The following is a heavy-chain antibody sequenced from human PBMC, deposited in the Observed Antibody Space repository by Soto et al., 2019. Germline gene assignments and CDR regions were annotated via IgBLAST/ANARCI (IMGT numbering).Heavy chain of an antibody. Sequence: GGSLRLSCAASGFTFSRYEMNWARQAPGKGLEWFSYISSSGSAIYYADSVKGRFTISSDNTKNSLYLQMDSLRAEDTAVYYCARYNWNYSGLDVWGQGTTVTVSS. CDR3: ARYNWNYSGLDV. D-gene: IGHD1-20*01. CDR2: ISSSGSAI. J-gene: IGHJ6*02. V-gene: IGHV3-48*03. CDR1: GFTFSRYE.